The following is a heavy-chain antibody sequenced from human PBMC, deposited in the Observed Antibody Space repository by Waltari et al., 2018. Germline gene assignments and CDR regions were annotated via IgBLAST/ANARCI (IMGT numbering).Heavy chain of an antibody. Sequence: EVQLVESGGGLVQPGGSLRLSCAASGFTFDDYAMHWVRQAPGKGLGWVSGISWNSGSIGYADSVKGRFTISRDNAKNSLDLQMNSLRAEDTALYYCAKDSRDGYNYRSRSTEFDYWGQGTLVTVSS. CDR3: AKDSRDGYNYRSRSTEFDY. J-gene: IGHJ4*02. D-gene: IGHD5-12*01. V-gene: IGHV3-9*01. CDR1: GFTFDDYA. CDR2: ISWNSGSI.